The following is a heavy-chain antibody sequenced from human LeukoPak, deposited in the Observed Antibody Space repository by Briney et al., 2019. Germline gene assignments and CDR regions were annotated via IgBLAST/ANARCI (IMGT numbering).Heavy chain of an antibody. CDR2: IYWDDDK. D-gene: IGHD2-2*01. CDR3: AHSRVVPAVNTWFDP. Sequence: SGPTLVNPTQTLTLTCSFSGFSLSTSGVGVGWIRQPPGKALEWLALIYWDDDKRYSPSLKSRLTITKDTSKNQVVLTMTNIDPGDTATYYCAHSRVVPAVNTWFDPWGQGTLVTVSS. CDR1: GFSLSTSGVG. J-gene: IGHJ5*02. V-gene: IGHV2-5*02.